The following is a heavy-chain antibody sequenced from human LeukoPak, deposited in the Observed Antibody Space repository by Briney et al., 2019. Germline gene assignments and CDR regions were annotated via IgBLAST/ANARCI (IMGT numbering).Heavy chain of an antibody. D-gene: IGHD6-6*01. CDR2: IIPIFGTA. CDR3: ASTPEYSSSASVDY. V-gene: IGHV1-69*13. J-gene: IGHJ4*02. CDR1: GYTFTSYY. Sequence: ASVKVSCKASGYTFTSYYMHWVRQAPGQGLEWMGGIIPIFGTANYAQKFQGRVTITADESTSTAYMELSSLRSEDTAVYYCASTPEYSSSASVDYWGQGTLVTVSS.